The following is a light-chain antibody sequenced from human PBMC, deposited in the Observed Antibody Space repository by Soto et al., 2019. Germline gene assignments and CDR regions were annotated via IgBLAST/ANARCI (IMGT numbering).Light chain of an antibody. J-gene: IGLJ1*01. CDR1: SSDVGGYNY. CDR3: TSYTTSSTYV. V-gene: IGLV2-14*01. CDR2: DVT. Sequence: QSALTQPASVSGSPGQSIAISCTGTSSDVGGYNYVSWYQQHPGKAPKLMLYDVTNRPSGVSDRFSGSKSGNTASLTISGLQAEDEADYYCTSYTTSSTYVFGTGTKLTVL.